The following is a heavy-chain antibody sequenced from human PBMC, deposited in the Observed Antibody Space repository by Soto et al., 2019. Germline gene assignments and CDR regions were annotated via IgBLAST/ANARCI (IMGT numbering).Heavy chain of an antibody. V-gene: IGHV1-69*12. J-gene: IGHJ6*02. D-gene: IGHD2-8*01. Sequence: QVQLEQSGAEVKKPGSSVKVSCKASGGTFRTAAVSWVRQAPGRGLEWMGGIMPVFRTPDYAQKFHGRGTITADESTSTAYMELSGLRSDDTAVYYCARDNDRPQLGGNYYYILDVGGQGTTITVSS. CDR1: GGTFRTAA. CDR3: ARDNDRPQLGGNYYYILDV. CDR2: IMPVFRTP.